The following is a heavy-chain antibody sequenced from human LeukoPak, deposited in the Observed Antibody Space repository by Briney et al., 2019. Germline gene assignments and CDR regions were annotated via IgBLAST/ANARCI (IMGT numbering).Heavy chain of an antibody. CDR3: AREGRTAMGQVDGFDI. J-gene: IGHJ3*02. D-gene: IGHD5-18*01. Sequence: PGGSLRLSCAASGFTFSSYSMNWVRQAPGKGLEWVSSISSSSYIYYADSVKGRFTISRDNAKNSLYLQMNSLRAEDTAVYYCAREGRTAMGQVDGFDIWGQGTMVTVSS. CDR1: GFTFSSYS. V-gene: IGHV3-21*04. CDR2: ISSSSYI.